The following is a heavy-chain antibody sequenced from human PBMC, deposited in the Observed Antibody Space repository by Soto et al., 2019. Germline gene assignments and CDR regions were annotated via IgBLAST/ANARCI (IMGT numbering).Heavy chain of an antibody. CDR3: TVVGANSDGFSX. V-gene: IGHV3-73*01. CDR1: GFTFSVSA. J-gene: IGHJ4*02. D-gene: IGHD1-26*01. Sequence: GGSLRLSCAASGFTFSVSAIHWVRQAPGRGLEWVCRIRSTAQNSATGYVASVRGRFTISRDDSKNTAYLQMNSLKTDDTAVYYCTVVGANSDGFSXWGQGSLVTVSX. CDR2: IRSTAQNSAT.